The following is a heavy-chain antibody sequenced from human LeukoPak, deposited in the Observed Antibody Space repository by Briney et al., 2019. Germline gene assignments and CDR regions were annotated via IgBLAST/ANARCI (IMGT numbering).Heavy chain of an antibody. CDR3: ARGPSGLRSPFNT. CDR1: GGSISSSSYY. D-gene: IGHD5-12*01. CDR2: VSYSGSP. V-gene: IGHV4-39*07. Sequence: SETLSLTCTVSGGSISSSSYYWGWIRQPPGKGLEWIGSVSYSGSPYYNPSLTSRATISVDTSRNQVSLKLTSVTAADTAVYYCARGPSGLRSPFNTWGQGTAVTVSS. J-gene: IGHJ3*02.